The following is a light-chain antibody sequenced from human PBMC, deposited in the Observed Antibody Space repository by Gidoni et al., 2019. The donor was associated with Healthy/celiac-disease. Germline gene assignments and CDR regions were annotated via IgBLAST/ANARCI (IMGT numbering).Light chain of an antibody. CDR3: QQRSNWPPVYT. V-gene: IGKV3-11*01. J-gene: IGKJ2*01. CDR2: DAS. Sequence: EIVLTQSPATLSLSPGERATLSCRASQSVSSYLAWYQQKPGQAPRLLIYDASNRATGIPARFSGSGSGTDFTLTISSLEPEDFAVYYCQQRSNWPPVYTFGQXTKLEIK. CDR1: QSVSSY.